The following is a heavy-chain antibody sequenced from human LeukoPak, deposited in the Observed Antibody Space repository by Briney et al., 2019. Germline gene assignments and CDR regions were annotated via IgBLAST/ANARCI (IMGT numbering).Heavy chain of an antibody. D-gene: IGHD1-26*01. CDR1: GYTFTGYY. J-gene: IGHJ6*03. CDR2: INPNSGGT. CDR3: ARDLGGGTHYYYFYYMDV. Sequence: ASVKVSCKASGYTFTGYYMHWVRQAPGQGLEWMGWINPNSGGTNYAQKFQGRVTMTRDTSISTAYMELTRLTSDDTAVYYCARDLGGGTHYYYFYYMDVWGKGTTATISS. V-gene: IGHV1-2*02.